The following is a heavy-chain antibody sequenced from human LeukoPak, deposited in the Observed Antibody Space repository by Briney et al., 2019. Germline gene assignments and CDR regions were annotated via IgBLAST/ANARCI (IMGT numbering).Heavy chain of an antibody. CDR3: ARGGAPAGYALDM. V-gene: IGHV3-13*04. Sequence: GGSLSLSCIASGFTFSSYDMHWVRQASGKGLEWVSSIGSAGDTYYPVSVKGRFTISRENAKNSLYLQINSLTVGDTAVYYCARGGAPAGYALDMWGQGTMATVSS. D-gene: IGHD2-2*01. CDR1: GFTFSSYD. CDR2: IGSAGDT. J-gene: IGHJ3*02.